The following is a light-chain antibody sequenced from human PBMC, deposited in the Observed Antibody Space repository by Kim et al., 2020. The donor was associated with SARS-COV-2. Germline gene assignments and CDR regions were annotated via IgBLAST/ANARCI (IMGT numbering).Light chain of an antibody. CDR3: QVWDSRNYFYVV. Sequence: SYELTQPPSVSVAPGETARITCGGHSIATKHVHWYRQRPGQAPVLLIYYSTDRPSGIPERFSGSNSGTAATLTISRVEAGDEADYYCQVWDSRNYFYVVFGGGTKLTVL. V-gene: IGLV3-21*01. CDR1: SIATKH. J-gene: IGLJ2*01. CDR2: YST.